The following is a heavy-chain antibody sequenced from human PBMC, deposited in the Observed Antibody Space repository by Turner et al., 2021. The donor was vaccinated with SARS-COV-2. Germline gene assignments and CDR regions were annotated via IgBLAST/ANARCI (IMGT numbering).Heavy chain of an antibody. Sequence: QILLQASGPVLVKPSETLSLTCTVSGASINSYYWDWLRQPPVKRLEWIGNIYYRGITIYNPTLKGRVTISGDTSKNQFSLKLTSVTAADTAVYFCARELTNNWFDPWGQGTLVTVSS. CDR1: GASINSYY. CDR2: IYYRGIT. J-gene: IGHJ5*02. CDR3: ARELTNNWFDP. V-gene: IGHV4-59*01. D-gene: IGHD3-10*01.